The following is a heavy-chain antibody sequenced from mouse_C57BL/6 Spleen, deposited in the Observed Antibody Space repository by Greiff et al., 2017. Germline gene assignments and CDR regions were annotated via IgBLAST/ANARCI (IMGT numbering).Heavy chain of an antibody. CDR3: ARYGSSGYWYCDV. CDR2: IYPGSGNT. CDR1: GYSFTSYY. D-gene: IGHD1-1*01. J-gene: IGHJ1*03. V-gene: IGHV1-66*01. Sequence: VQLQQSGPELVKPGASVKISCKASGYSFTSYYIHWVKQRPGQGLEWIGWIYPGSGNTKYNEKFKGKATLTADTSSSTAYMQLSSLTSEDSAVYYCARYGSSGYWYCDVWGTGTTVTVSS.